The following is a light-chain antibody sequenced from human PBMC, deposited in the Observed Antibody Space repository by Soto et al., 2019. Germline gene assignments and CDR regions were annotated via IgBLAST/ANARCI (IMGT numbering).Light chain of an antibody. Sequence: LTQPASVSGSPGQSITISCTGTSSDVGGYNYVSWYQQHPGKAPKLMIYEVSNRPSGVSNRFSGSKSGNTASLTISGLQAEDEADYYCSSYTSSSTLPYVFGTGTKVTVL. CDR3: SSYTSSSTLPYV. CDR1: SSDVGGYNY. V-gene: IGLV2-14*01. J-gene: IGLJ1*01. CDR2: EVS.